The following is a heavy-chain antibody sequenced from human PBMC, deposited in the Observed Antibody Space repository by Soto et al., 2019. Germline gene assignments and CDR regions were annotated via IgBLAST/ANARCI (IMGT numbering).Heavy chain of an antibody. J-gene: IGHJ4*02. CDR1: GGSISSGGYY. Sequence: PAETLCLTCTVSGGSISSGGYYWSWILQHPGTGLEWIGYISYSVNTYFHPSLRNRVTISLDTSKNEFSLKLNSVTAADTAVYYCASRKLDMDSFENWGKETLVTVSS. CDR2: ISYSVNT. D-gene: IGHD1-7*01. CDR3: ASRKLDMDSFEN. V-gene: IGHV4-31*03.